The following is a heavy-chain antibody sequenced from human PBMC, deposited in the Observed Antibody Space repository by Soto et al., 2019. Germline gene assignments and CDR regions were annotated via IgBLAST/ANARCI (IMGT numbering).Heavy chain of an antibody. D-gene: IGHD6-6*01. CDR2: ISRFSDRT. CDR1: GFNFNSYT. Sequence: GGSLRLSCSASGFNFNSYTMNWVRQAPGKGLEWVSSISRFSDRTYYADSVKGRFAIFRANAENSLYLQMNSLRAEDTAVYYCAREAYGSSSGWLDPWGQGTLVTVSS. J-gene: IGHJ5*02. V-gene: IGHV3-21*01. CDR3: AREAYGSSSGWLDP.